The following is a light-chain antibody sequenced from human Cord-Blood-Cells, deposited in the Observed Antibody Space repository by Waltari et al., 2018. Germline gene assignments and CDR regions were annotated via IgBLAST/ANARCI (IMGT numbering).Light chain of an antibody. Sequence: IVMTQTPDSMAECLGERATINCKSSQSVLYSPNNKNYLAWYQQKPGQPPKLLIYWESTHECGVPDRFSGSGSGTDFTLTLSSLQAGDVAVYYFQQYFSPPYTFRQRIKLEIK. J-gene: IGKJ2*01. V-gene: IGKV4-1*01. CDR2: WES. CDR1: QSVLYSPNNKNY. CDR3: QQYFSPPYT.